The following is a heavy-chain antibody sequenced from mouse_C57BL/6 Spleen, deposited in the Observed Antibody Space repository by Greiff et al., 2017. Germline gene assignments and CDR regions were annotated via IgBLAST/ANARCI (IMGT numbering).Heavy chain of an antibody. CDR1: GYTFTSYW. CDR3: ARGLYYGSSSWYFDV. V-gene: IGHV1-53*01. D-gene: IGHD1-1*01. Sequence: QVQLKQPGTELVKPGASVKLSCKASGYTFTSYWMHWVKQRPGQGLEWIGNINPSNGGTNYNEKFKSKATLTVDKSSSTAYMQLSSLTSEDSAVYYCARGLYYGSSSWYFDVWGTGTTVTVSS. J-gene: IGHJ1*03. CDR2: INPSNGGT.